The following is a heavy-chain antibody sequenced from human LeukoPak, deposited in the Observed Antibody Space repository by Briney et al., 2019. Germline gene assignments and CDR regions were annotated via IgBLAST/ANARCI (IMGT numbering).Heavy chain of an antibody. CDR1: GFTSSDYY. CDR3: ARDGGSSWYFDY. CDR2: ISSSGNTT. J-gene: IGHJ4*02. Sequence: GGSLRLSCAASGFTSSDYYMSWIRQAPGKGLECVSYISSSGNTTYHADSVKGRFTISRDNAKNSLYLQMSSLRAEDTAVYYCARDGGSSWYFDYWGQGTLVTVSS. V-gene: IGHV3-11*04. D-gene: IGHD6-13*01.